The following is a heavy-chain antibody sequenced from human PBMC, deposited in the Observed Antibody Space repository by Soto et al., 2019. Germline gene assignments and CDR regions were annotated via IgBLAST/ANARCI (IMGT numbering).Heavy chain of an antibody. J-gene: IGHJ5*02. D-gene: IGHD4-17*01. CDR1: GYTFTSYA. CDR2: INAGNGNT. CDR3: ARVIDYGDRYNWFDP. V-gene: IGHV1-3*05. Sequence: QVQLVQSGAEEKKPGASVKVSCKASGYTFTSYAMHWVRQAPGQRLEWMGWINAGNGNTKYSQKFQGRVTITRDTSASTAYMELSSLRSEDTAVYYCARVIDYGDRYNWFDPWGQGTQVTVSS.